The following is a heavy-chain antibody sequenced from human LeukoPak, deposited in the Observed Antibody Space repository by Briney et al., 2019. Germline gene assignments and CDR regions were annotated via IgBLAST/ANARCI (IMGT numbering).Heavy chain of an antibody. Sequence: ASVKVSCKASGGTSSSYAISWVRQAPGQGLEWMGRIIPILGIANYAQKFQGRVTITADKSTSTAYMELSSLRSEDTAVYYCASGYCSSTSCYNWFDPWGQGTLVTVSS. V-gene: IGHV1-69*04. CDR1: GGTSSSYA. D-gene: IGHD2-2*01. CDR3: ASGYCSSTSCYNWFDP. CDR2: IIPILGIA. J-gene: IGHJ5*02.